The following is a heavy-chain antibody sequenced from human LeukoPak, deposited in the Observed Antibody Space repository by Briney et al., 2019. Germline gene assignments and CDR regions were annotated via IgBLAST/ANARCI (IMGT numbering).Heavy chain of an antibody. CDR3: ARGRAYYDILTGPYYYYMDV. CDR1: GYSISSGYF. Sequence: SETLSLTCIVSGYSISSGYFWGWVRQPPGKDLEWIGSIYHRGTTHYNPSLKSRVTISVDTSKNQFSLKLSSVTAADTAVYYCARGRAYYDILTGPYYYYMDVWGKGSTVTISS. J-gene: IGHJ6*03. D-gene: IGHD3-9*01. V-gene: IGHV4-38-2*02. CDR2: IYHRGTT.